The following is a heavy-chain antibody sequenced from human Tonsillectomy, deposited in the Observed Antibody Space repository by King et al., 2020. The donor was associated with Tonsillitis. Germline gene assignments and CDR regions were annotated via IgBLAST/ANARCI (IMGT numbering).Heavy chain of an antibody. V-gene: IGHV4-59*01. J-gene: IGHJ4*02. Sequence: VQLQESGPGLVRPSETLSLTCTVSGGSMSGYNWNWIRQPPGKGLEWIGYIYYRGSTNYNPSLKSRVTMSVDTSKNQFSLKLSSVTAADTAVYYCARPVCSGGSCYSALDYWGQGALVTVSA. D-gene: IGHD2-15*01. CDR3: ARPVCSGGSCYSALDY. CDR1: GGSMSGYN. CDR2: IYYRGST.